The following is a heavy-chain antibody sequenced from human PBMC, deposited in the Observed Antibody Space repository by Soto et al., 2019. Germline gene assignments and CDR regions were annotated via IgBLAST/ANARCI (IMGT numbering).Heavy chain of an antibody. CDR2: IYYSGNT. V-gene: IGHV4-31*01. J-gene: IGHJ4*01. CDR3: ARADWSGWIDY. CDR1: GGSINNAGYY. D-gene: IGHD6-19*01. Sequence: QVQLQESGPGLVKPSQTLSLTCTVSGGSINNAGYYWTWIRQQPRKGLEWIGYIYYSGNTFYNPSLKSLGSISEDTSKIQFYLNLTSVTAADTAVFYCARADWSGWIDYWGHGTLVTVSS.